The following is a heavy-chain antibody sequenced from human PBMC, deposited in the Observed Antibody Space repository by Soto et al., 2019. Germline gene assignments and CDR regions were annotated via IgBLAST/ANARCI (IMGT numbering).Heavy chain of an antibody. CDR2: FDPEDGET. Sequence: ASVKVSCKVSGYTLTELSMHWVRQAPGKGLEWMGGFDPEDGETIYAQKFQGRVTMTEDTSTDTAYMELSSLRSEDTAVYYCAIGYGSGSYDGGDAFDIWGQGTMVTVSS. CDR3: AIGYGSGSYDGGDAFDI. D-gene: IGHD3-10*01. V-gene: IGHV1-24*01. CDR1: GYTLTELS. J-gene: IGHJ3*02.